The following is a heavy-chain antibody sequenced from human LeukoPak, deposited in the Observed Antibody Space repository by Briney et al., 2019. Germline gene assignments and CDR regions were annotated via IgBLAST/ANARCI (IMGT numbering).Heavy chain of an antibody. V-gene: IGHV3-53*01. J-gene: IGHJ4*02. Sequence: GGSLRLSCAASGFNVSYNYMSWVRQAPGKGLEWVSVIYSGGNTYYADSVKGRFTISRDNARNSLYLQMSSLRAEDTAVYYCARDRGSNYDLLTGYYGFDYWGQGTLVTVSS. CDR3: ARDRGSNYDLLTGYYGFDY. CDR2: IYSGGNT. D-gene: IGHD3-9*01. CDR1: GFNVSYNY.